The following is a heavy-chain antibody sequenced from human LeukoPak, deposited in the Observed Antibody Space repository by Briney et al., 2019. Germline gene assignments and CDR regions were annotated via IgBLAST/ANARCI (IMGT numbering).Heavy chain of an antibody. D-gene: IGHD6-6*01. CDR3: AKDLRVYSSSH. CDR1: GFTFSSYA. J-gene: IGHJ4*02. Sequence: GGSLRLSCAASGFTFSSYAMSWVRQAPGKGLEWVSAISGSGGSTYDADSVKGRFTISRDNSKNTLYLQMNSLRAEDTAVYYCAKDLRVYSSSHWGQGTLVTVSS. V-gene: IGHV3-23*01. CDR2: ISGSGGST.